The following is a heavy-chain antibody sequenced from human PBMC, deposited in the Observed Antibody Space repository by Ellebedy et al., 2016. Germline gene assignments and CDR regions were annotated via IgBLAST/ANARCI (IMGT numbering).Heavy chain of an antibody. J-gene: IGHJ6*02. Sequence: SVKVSCXASGGTFSSYAISWVRQAPGQGLEWMGGIVPIFGTANYAQKFQGRVTITADESTSTACMELSSLRSEDTAVYYCARDLCYYGSGSYQDYYYYGMDVWGQGTTVTVSS. CDR3: ARDLCYYGSGSYQDYYYYGMDV. CDR2: IVPIFGTA. D-gene: IGHD3-10*01. CDR1: GGTFSSYA. V-gene: IGHV1-69*13.